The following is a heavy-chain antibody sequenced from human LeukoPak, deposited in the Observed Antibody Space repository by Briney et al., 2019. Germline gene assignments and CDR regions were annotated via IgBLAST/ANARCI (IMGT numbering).Heavy chain of an antibody. CDR2: IYDSGST. V-gene: IGHV4-39*01. D-gene: IGHD3-22*01. J-gene: IGHJ4*02. CDR3: ARASNYYDSSGYPSFDY. Sequence: SETLSLTCTVSGGSIRSSYYYWGWIRQPPGKGLEWIGSIYDSGSTYYNPSLKSRVTISVDTSKNQFSLKLNSVTAADTAVYYCARASNYYDSSGYPSFDYWGQGTLVTVSS. CDR1: GGSIRSSYYY.